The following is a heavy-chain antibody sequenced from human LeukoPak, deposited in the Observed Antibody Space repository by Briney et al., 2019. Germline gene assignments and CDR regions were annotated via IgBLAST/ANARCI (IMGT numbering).Heavy chain of an antibody. D-gene: IGHD3-9*01. Sequence: GGSLRLSCAASGFTFSSYAMHWVRQAPGKGLEWVSGISWNSGSIGYADSVKGRFTISRDNGKNSLYLQMNSLRAEDTALYYCAKGYSYYDILAGLDYWGQGTLVTVSS. CDR3: AKGYSYYDILAGLDY. J-gene: IGHJ4*02. CDR2: ISWNSGSI. V-gene: IGHV3-9*01. CDR1: GFTFSSYA.